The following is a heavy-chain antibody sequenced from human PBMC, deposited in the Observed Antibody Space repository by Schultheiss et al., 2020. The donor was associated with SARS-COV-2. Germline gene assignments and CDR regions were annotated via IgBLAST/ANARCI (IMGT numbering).Heavy chain of an antibody. CDR3: AREYSSSSGSAFDI. V-gene: IGHV3-11*04. CDR1: GFTFSDYY. Sequence: GESLKISCAASGFTFSDYYMSWIRQAPGKGLEWVSYISSSGSTIYYADSVKGRFTISRDNAKNSLFLQMNSLRAEDTAVYYCAREYSSSSGSAFDIWGQGTRVTVSS. J-gene: IGHJ3*02. D-gene: IGHD6-6*01. CDR2: ISSSGSTI.